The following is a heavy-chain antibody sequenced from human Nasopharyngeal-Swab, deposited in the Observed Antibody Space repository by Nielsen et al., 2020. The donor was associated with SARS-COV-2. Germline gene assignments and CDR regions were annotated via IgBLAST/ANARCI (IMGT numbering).Heavy chain of an antibody. D-gene: IGHD1-7*01. V-gene: IGHV3-30*03. J-gene: IGHJ4*02. CDR2: IAHDASNE. CDR3: ARDAPANYGVFY. CDR1: GLTFSSFG. Sequence: GESLKIPCAASGLTFSSFGIPWVRRAQGKELGWVAFIAHDASNEYYGDSVKGRFPISRDSSKNTLYLQMDSLRGEDTAVSSLARDAPANYGVFYWGRGTLVTVSS.